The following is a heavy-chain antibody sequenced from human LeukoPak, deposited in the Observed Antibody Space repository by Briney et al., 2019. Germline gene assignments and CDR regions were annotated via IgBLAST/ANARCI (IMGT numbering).Heavy chain of an antibody. J-gene: IGHJ4*02. Sequence: PSETLSLTCTVSGGSLSSYYWSWIRQPPGKGLEWIGYIYYPGSTNYNPSLKSRVTISVDTSKNQFSLKLSSVTAADTAVYYCAIPLRPSSGYYPFDYWGQGTLVTVSS. CDR1: GGSLSSYY. V-gene: IGHV4-59*01. D-gene: IGHD3-22*01. CDR2: IYYPGST. CDR3: AIPLRPSSGYYPFDY.